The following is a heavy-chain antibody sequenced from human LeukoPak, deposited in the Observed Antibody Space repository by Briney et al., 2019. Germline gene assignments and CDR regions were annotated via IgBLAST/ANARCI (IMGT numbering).Heavy chain of an antibody. CDR1: GGSISSYY. CDR2: IYYSGST. CDR3: ARRDRELDY. D-gene: IGHD1-7*01. J-gene: IGHJ4*02. V-gene: IGHV4-59*01. Sequence: SETLSLTCTVSGGSISSYYWSWIRQPPGKGLEWIGYIYYSGSTNYNPSLKSRVTISVDTSKNQFSLKLSSVSAADTAVYYCARRDRELDYWGQGTLVTVSS.